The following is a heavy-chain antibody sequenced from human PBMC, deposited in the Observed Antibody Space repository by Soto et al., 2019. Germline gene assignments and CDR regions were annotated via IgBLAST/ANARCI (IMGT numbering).Heavy chain of an antibody. D-gene: IGHD6-19*01. CDR1: GFTFSSYS. V-gene: IGHV3-21*01. CDR2: ISSSSTYI. J-gene: IGHJ1*01. CDR3: AISSRLVGEYFQH. Sequence: EVQLVESGGGLVKPGGSLRLSCAPSGFTFSSYSMNWVRQAPGKGLEWVSSISSSSTYIYYADSVKGRFTISRDNAKNSLSLQMNSLSAEDTAVYYCAISSRLVGEYFQHWGQGTLVSVSS.